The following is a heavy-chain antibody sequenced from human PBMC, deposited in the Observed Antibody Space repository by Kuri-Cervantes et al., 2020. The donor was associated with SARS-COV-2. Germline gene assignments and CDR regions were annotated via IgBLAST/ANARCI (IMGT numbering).Heavy chain of an antibody. CDR3: ARRIGSSSPYYYFDY. V-gene: IGHV4-61*01. CDR2: IYYSGST. CDR1: GGSVSSGSYY. J-gene: IGHJ4*02. Sequence: SETLSLTCTVSGGSVSSGSYYWSWIRQPPGKGLEWIGYIYYSGSTNYNPSLKSRVTISVDTSKNQFSLRLTSVTAADTAVYYCARRIGSSSPYYYFDYWGQGAVVTVSS. D-gene: IGHD6-13*01.